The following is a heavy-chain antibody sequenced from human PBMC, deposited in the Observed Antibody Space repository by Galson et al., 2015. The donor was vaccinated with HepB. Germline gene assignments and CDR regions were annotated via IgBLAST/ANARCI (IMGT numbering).Heavy chain of an antibody. Sequence: SVKVSCKASGGTFSSYAISWVRQAPGQGLEWMGGIIPIFGTANYAQKFQGRVTITADESTSTAYMELSSLRSEDTAVYYCASDGCSGLVVPAAIRRAFDIWGQGTMVTVSS. V-gene: IGHV1-69*13. CDR1: GGTFSSYA. CDR3: ASDGCSGLVVPAAIRRAFDI. CDR2: IIPIFGTA. D-gene: IGHD2-2*02. J-gene: IGHJ3*02.